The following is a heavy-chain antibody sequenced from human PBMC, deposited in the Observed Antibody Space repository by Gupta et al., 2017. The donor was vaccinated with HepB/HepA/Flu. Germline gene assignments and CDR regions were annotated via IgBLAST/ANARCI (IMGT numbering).Heavy chain of an antibody. V-gene: IGHV3-30-3*01. CDR3: ARDRRYDFWSGFLDY. D-gene: IGHD3-3*01. Sequence: QVQLVESGGGVVQPGRSLRLSCAASGFTFSSYAMHWVRQAPGKGLEWVAVISYDGSNKYYADSVKGRFTISRDNSKNTLYLQMNSLRAEDTAVYYCARDRRYDFWSGFLDYWGQGTLVTVSS. CDR2: ISYDGSNK. J-gene: IGHJ4*02. CDR1: GFTFSSYA.